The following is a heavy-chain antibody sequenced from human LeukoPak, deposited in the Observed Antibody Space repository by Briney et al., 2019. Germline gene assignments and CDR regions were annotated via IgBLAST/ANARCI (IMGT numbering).Heavy chain of an antibody. J-gene: IGHJ4*02. Sequence: PGGSLRLSCAASGFTFDDYGMSWVRQAPGKGLESVSGVNWNGGSTGYADSVKGRFTISRDNAKNSLYLQMNSLRAEDTALYYCARVISGTYQAPFDYWGQGTLVTVSS. V-gene: IGHV3-20*04. CDR3: ARVISGTYQAPFDY. D-gene: IGHD1-26*01. CDR2: VNWNGGST. CDR1: GFTFDDYG.